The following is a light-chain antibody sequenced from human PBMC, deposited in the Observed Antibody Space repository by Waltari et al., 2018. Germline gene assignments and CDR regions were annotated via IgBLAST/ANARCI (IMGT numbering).Light chain of an antibody. CDR2: NNN. CDR1: SSNIGSKT. J-gene: IGLJ3*02. V-gene: IGLV1-44*01. Sequence: QSVVTQSPSASGPPGQRVTISCSGRSSNIGSKTVNWYQHLPGTAPNLLIHNNNQRPSGVPDRFSGSKSDTSASLAISGLQSEDEAEYYCAVWDDSLNGWMFGGGTKLTVL. CDR3: AVWDDSLNGWM.